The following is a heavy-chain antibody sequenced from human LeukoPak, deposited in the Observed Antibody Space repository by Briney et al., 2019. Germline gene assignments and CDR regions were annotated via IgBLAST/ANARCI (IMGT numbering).Heavy chain of an antibody. V-gene: IGHV1-2*02. D-gene: IGHD2-8*01. CDR2: INPNTGDT. Sequence: ASVKVSCKSSGYTFTAYYIHWVRQAPGQGLEWMGWINPNTGDTNYAQKFQGRVTMTRDTSITTAYMDLSRLRYDDTALYYCVRSGVFDYWGQGTPVTVSS. J-gene: IGHJ4*02. CDR1: GYTFTAYY. CDR3: VRSGVFDY.